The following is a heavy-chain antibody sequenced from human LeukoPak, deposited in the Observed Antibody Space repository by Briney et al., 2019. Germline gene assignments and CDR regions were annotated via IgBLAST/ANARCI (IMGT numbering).Heavy chain of an antibody. J-gene: IGHJ4*02. CDR2: IIPIFGTA. V-gene: IGHV1-69*01. Sequence: SVKVSCKASGGTFSSYAISWVRQAPGQGLEWMGGIIPIFGTANYAQKFQGRVTITADESTSTAYMELSSLRSEDTAVYYCARGPGIAAAGGPSGYYFDYWGQGTLVTVSS. D-gene: IGHD6-13*01. CDR1: GGTFSSYA. CDR3: ARGPGIAAAGGPSGYYFDY.